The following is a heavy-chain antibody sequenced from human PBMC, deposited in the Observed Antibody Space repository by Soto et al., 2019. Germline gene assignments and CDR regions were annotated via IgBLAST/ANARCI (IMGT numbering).Heavy chain of an antibody. CDR2: IYHGST. D-gene: IGHD2-21*02. V-gene: IGHV4-30-2*01. Sequence: PSETLSLTCAVSGGSISSGGYSWNWIRQPPGKGLEWIGYIYHGSTYYNPSLKSRVTISVDRSKNQFSLKLSSVTAADTAVYYCARITYCGGDCYRGFDPWGQGTLVTVSS. CDR1: GGSISSGGYS. J-gene: IGHJ5*02. CDR3: ARITYCGGDCYRGFDP.